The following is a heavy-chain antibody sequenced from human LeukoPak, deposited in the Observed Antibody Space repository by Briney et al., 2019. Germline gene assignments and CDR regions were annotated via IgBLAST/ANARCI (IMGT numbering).Heavy chain of an antibody. Sequence: SETLSLTCTVSGGSISSSCYYWGCIRQPPGKGLEWIGSIHNNESTCYNPSLESRVIMSVDTSKNQFSLNLTSVTAADAAMYYCARDRGVPRPYYFDQWGQGTIVTVSS. CDR2: IHNNEST. CDR1: GGSISSSCYY. CDR3: ARDRGVPRPYYFDQ. J-gene: IGHJ4*02. D-gene: IGHD3-10*01. V-gene: IGHV4-39*07.